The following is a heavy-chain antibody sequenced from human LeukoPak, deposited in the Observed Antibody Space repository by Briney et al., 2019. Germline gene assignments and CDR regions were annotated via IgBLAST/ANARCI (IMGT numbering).Heavy chain of an antibody. CDR1: GFTLSRYW. CDR2: IKPDGSEK. D-gene: IGHD3-3*01. CDR3: ARAFWSGYCFDY. V-gene: IGHV3-7*01. Sequence: GGSLRLSCAASGFTLSRYWMSWVRQAPGKGLEWVANIKPDGSEKHYVDSVKGRFTISRDNAKNSLYLQMNSLRAEDTAVYYCARAFWSGYCFDYWGQGTLVTVSS. J-gene: IGHJ4*02.